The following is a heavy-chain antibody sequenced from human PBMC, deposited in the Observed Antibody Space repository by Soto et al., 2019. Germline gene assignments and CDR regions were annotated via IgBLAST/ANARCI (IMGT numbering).Heavy chain of an antibody. CDR3: AREVGATADY. CDR1: GFTFTSYE. D-gene: IGHD1-26*01. J-gene: IGHJ4*02. CDR2: ISTTGSPI. Sequence: GGPLRLSCSASGFTFTSYEMNWVRQAPGKGLEWISYISTTGSPIYYADSVKGRFTISRDNAKNSLYLQMNSLRADDTAVYYCAREVGATADYWGQGTLVTVSS. V-gene: IGHV3-48*03.